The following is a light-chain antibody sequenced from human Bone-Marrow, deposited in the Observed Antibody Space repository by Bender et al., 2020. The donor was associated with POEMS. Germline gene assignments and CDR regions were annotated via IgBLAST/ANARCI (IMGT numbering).Light chain of an antibody. CDR1: SSDVGAYNF. Sequence: QSALTQPPSASGSPGQSITISCTGTSSDVGAYNFVSWYQQLPGKAPKLIIYHVSDRPSGVSNRFSGSKSDNTASLSISGLQAEDEAHYFCSSYTGSRSLLFGGGTNLTVL. J-gene: IGLJ2*01. CDR3: SSYTGSRSLL. CDR2: HVS. V-gene: IGLV2-14*01.